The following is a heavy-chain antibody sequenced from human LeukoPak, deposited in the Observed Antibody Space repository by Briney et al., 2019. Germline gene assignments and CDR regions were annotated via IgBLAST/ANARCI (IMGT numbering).Heavy chain of an antibody. CDR2: ISAYNGNT. CDR1: GYTFSSYG. J-gene: IGHJ5*02. D-gene: IGHD4-17*01. CDR3: ARVGGDYSWFDP. V-gene: IGHV1-18*01. Sequence: ASVKVSCKASGYTFSSYGISWVRQAPGQGLEWMGWISAYNGNTKFAQKFQGRVTMTTDTSTSTAYMELRSLGSDDTAVYYCARVGGDYSWFDPWGQGTLVTVSS.